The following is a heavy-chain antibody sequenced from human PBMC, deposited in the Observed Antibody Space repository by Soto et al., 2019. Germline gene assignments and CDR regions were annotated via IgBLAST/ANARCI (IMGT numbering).Heavy chain of an antibody. V-gene: IGHV3-53*01. CDR3: AKTSNYDPTTYFDY. J-gene: IGHJ4*02. CDR1: GFTVSNKY. CDR2: IQSGGPT. D-gene: IGHD4-4*01. Sequence: GGSLRLSCAASGFTVSNKYMSWVRQAPGKGLEWVSLIQSGGPTYYADSVKGRFTISRDNSKNTLYLQMNSLRAEDTAVYYCAKTSNYDPTTYFDYWGQGTLVTVSS.